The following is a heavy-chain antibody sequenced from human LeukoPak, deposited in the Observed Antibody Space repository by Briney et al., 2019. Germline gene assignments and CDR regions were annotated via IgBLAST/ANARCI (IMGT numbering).Heavy chain of an antibody. CDR1: GGSMSSGGYY. CDR2: IYYSGST. Sequence: PSETLSLTCTVSGGSMSSGGYYWGWIRQHPGKGLEWIGYIYYSGSTYYNPSLKSRVAISVDTSKNQFSLKLSSVTAADTAVYYCARGYCSGGSCYWFDPWGQGTLVTVSS. J-gene: IGHJ5*02. CDR3: ARGYCSGGSCYWFDP. D-gene: IGHD2-15*01. V-gene: IGHV4-31*03.